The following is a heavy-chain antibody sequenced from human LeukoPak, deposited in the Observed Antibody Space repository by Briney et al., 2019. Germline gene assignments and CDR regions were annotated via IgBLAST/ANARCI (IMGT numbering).Heavy chain of an antibody. Sequence: GGSLRLSCTASGFTFSGYSMNWVRQAPGKGLEWVSSISSSTTYIYYADSVKGRFTISRDNAKNSLYLQMNSLRAEDTAVYYCTSRGINYYDSGGFTYWGQGTLVTVSS. CDR2: ISSSTTYI. V-gene: IGHV3-21*01. D-gene: IGHD3-22*01. CDR1: GFTFSGYS. CDR3: TSRGINYYDSGGFTY. J-gene: IGHJ4*02.